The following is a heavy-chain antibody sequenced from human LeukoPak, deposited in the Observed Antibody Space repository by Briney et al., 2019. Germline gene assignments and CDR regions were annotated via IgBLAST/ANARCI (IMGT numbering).Heavy chain of an antibody. D-gene: IGHD3-16*01. CDR2: ISYDGSNK. J-gene: IGHJ4*02. CDR1: GFTFSSYG. Sequence: GGSLGLSCAASGFTFSSYGMHWVRQAPGKGLEWVAVISYDGSNKYYADSVKGRFTISRDNPKNTLYLQMNSLRAEDTAVYYCANKLLGWGQGTLLTVAS. V-gene: IGHV3-30*18. CDR3: ANKLLG.